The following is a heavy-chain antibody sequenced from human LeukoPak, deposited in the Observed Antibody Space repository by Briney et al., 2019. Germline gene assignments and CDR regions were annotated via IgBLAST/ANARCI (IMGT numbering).Heavy chain of an antibody. V-gene: IGHV5-51*01. D-gene: IGHD2-8*02. Sequence: GESLKISCKGSGYSFTTYWIAWVRQVPGRALEWVGIIYPGDSDTRYSPSFEGQVTFSADKSINTAYLQWSSLKASDTAIYYCARVLNLSFDYWGQGTLVTASS. CDR3: ARVLNLSFDY. J-gene: IGHJ4*02. CDR1: GYSFTTYW. CDR2: IYPGDSDT.